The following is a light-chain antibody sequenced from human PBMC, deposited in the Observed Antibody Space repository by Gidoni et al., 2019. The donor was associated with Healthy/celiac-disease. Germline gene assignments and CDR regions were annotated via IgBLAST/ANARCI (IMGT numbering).Light chain of an antibody. CDR2: AAS. Sequence: IVFTQSPSTLSLSPGERATLSCRASQSVSSYLAWYQQQPGHAPRPLIYAASNRATGIPARFSGRGSGTEFTLTISSLEPEDFAVYYCQQRSNWPWTFGQXTKVEIK. CDR3: QQRSNWPWT. V-gene: IGKV3-11*01. J-gene: IGKJ1*01. CDR1: QSVSSY.